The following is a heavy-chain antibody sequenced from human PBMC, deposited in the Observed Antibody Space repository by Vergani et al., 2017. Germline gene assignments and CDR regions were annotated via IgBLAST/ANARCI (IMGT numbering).Heavy chain of an antibody. J-gene: IGHJ6*02. CDR2: FNTNPGNP. CDR3: ARDPLRWGGYISSWYSSGWYSDGMDV. V-gene: IGHV7-4-1*01. D-gene: IGHD6-19*01. Sequence: QVQLVQSGSELKKPGASLPLSSTPSLFPFPXXXLPFFPPPPAPALPFFPSFNTNPGNPTYAQGFTGRFVFSLDTSVSTAYLQICSLKAEDTAVYYCARDPLRWGGYISSWYSSGWYSDGMDVWGQGTLVTVSS. CDR1: LFPFPXXX.